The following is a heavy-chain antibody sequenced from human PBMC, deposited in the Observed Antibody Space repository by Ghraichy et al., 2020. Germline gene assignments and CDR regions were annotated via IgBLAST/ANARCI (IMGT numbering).Heavy chain of an antibody. V-gene: IGHV3-74*01. D-gene: IGHD6-19*01. CDR1: GFTFSDYW. CDR2: INSDGSTT. J-gene: IGHJ4*02. Sequence: LSLTCAASGFTFSDYWMHWVRQAPGQGLVWVSRINSDGSTTSYADPVKGRFTISRDNAKNTLYLQMNSLRAEDTAVYYCARGPVYSSGWYSGFGYWGQGTLVTVSS. CDR3: ARGPVYSSGWYSGFGY.